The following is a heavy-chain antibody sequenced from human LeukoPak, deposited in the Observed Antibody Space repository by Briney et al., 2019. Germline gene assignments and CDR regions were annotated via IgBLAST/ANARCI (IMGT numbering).Heavy chain of an antibody. CDR2: SYNSGSP. CDR3: ARHGGSYSFGY. Sequence: SETLSLTCTVSGGSISSYYWSWIRQPPGKGLEWIGYSYNSGSPNYNPSLKSRVTISVDTSKNQFSLKVSSVTAADTAVYYCARHGGSYSFGYWGQGTLVTVSS. CDR1: GGSISSYY. D-gene: IGHD1-26*01. J-gene: IGHJ4*02. V-gene: IGHV4-59*08.